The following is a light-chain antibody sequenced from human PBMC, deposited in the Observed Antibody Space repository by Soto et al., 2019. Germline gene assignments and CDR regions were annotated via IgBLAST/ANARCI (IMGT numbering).Light chain of an antibody. V-gene: IGKV3-20*01. CDR2: GAS. CDR1: QSVSSSY. Sequence: EIVLPQSLGTMSLSPGEGGTLSGRDRQSVSSSYLAWYQQKPGQAPRLLIYGASSRATGIPDRFSGSGSGTDFTLTISRLEPEDLAVYYCQKYGSSSSWTVGKGTKVDIK. CDR3: QKYGSSSSWT. J-gene: IGKJ1*01.